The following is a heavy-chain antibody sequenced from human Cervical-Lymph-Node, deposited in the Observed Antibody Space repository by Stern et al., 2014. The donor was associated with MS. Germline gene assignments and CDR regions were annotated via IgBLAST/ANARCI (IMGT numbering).Heavy chain of an antibody. CDR1: GGTFSSSV. CDR2: IIPIFGTA. Sequence: VQLVESGAEVKKPGSSVKVSCKASGGTFSSSVINWVRQAPGQGLEWMGGIIPIFGTANYAQKFQGRVTITADESTNTAYMELSSLRSEDTAVYYCARGTGRWPGEYGMDVWAKGPRSPSP. CDR3: ARGTGRWPGEYGMDV. J-gene: IGHJ6*02. V-gene: IGHV1-69*01. D-gene: IGHD5-24*01.